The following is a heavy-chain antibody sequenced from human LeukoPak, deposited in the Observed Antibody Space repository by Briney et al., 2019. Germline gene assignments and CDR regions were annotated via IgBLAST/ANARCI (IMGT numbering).Heavy chain of an antibody. CDR1: GYTFTSYY. CDR2: INPSGGST. CDR3: ARDLLYYYDSSGYYPD. D-gene: IGHD3-22*01. Sequence: ASVQVSCQASGYTFTSYYMHWVRQAPGQGLEWMGIINPSGGSTSYPQKFQGRVTMTRDTSTSTVYMELSSLRSEDTAVYYCARDLLYYYDSSGYYPDWGQGTLVTVSS. V-gene: IGHV1-46*01. J-gene: IGHJ4*02.